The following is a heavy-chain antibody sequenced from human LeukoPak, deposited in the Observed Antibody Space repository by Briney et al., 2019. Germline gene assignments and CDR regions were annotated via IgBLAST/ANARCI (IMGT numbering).Heavy chain of an antibody. V-gene: IGHV3-30*02. J-gene: IGHJ4*02. CDR2: IRYDGSDK. CDR3: AKERVRGVSYFDF. D-gene: IGHD3-10*01. CDR1: GFTFSSYS. Sequence: GGSLRLSCTASGFTFSSYSMNWVRQAPGKGPEWVALIRYDGSDKDYADSVKGRFTISRDNSQNTLYLQMNSLQPDDTAVYYCAKERVRGVSYFDFWGQGSLVIVSS.